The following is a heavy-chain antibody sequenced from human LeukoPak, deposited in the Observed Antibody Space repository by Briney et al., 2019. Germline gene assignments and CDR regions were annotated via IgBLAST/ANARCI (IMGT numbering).Heavy chain of an antibody. CDR2: ISGSGGST. CDR3: GKSVLLWFGESQYYFDY. CDR1: GFTFSSYA. Sequence: GGSLRLSCAASGFTFSSYAMSWVRQAPGQGLEWVSAISGSGGSTYYADSVKGRFTISRDKSEKTLYLQMNSLRAEDRAVYYCGKSVLLWFGESQYYFDYWGQGTLVTVSS. D-gene: IGHD3-10*01. J-gene: IGHJ4*02. V-gene: IGHV3-23*01.